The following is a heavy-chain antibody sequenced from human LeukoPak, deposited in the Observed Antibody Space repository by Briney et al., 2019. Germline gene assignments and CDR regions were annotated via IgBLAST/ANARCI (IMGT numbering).Heavy chain of an antibody. V-gene: IGHV4-34*01. CDR2: INHSGST. J-gene: IGHJ4*02. CDR1: GRSFSGYY. CDR3: ARRVCIAAAGTDFDY. Sequence: PSETLSLTCAVDGRSFSGYYWSWIRQPPGKGLEWIGEINHSGSTNYNPSLKSRVTISVDTSKNQFSLKLSSVTAADTAVYYCARRVCIAAAGTDFDYWGQGTLVTVSS. D-gene: IGHD6-13*01.